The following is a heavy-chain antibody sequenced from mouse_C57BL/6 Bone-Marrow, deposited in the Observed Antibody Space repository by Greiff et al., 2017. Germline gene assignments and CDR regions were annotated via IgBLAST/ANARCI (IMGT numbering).Heavy chain of an antibody. J-gene: IGHJ3*01. CDR1: GYAFSSYW. CDR2: IYPGDGDT. Sequence: VQLQESGAELVKPGASVKISCKASGYAFSSYWMNWVKQRPGKGLEWIGQIYPGDGDTNYNGKFKGKATLTADKSSSTAYMQLSSLTSEDSAVYFCAREEATMVTTNAYWGQGTLVTVSA. D-gene: IGHD2-2*01. CDR3: AREEATMVTTNAY. V-gene: IGHV1-80*01.